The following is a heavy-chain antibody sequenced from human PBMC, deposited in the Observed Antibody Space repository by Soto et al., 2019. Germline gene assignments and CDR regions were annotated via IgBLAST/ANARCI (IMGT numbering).Heavy chain of an antibody. Sequence: PSETLSLTCTVSGGSISSGDYYWSWIRQPPGKGLEWIGYIYYSGSTYYNPSLKSRVTISVDTSKNQFSLKLSSVTAADTAVYYCARDQLDSSGYSHEINWFDPWGQGTLVTVSS. CDR1: GGSISSGDYY. J-gene: IGHJ5*02. CDR3: ARDQLDSSGYSHEINWFDP. D-gene: IGHD3-22*01. V-gene: IGHV4-30-4*01. CDR2: IYYSGST.